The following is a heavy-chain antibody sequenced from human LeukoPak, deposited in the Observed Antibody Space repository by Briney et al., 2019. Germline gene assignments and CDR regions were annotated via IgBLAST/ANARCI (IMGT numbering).Heavy chain of an antibody. CDR2: IISSSSYI. CDR3: ARGFRGQQLINY. CDR1: GFTFSSYS. D-gene: IGHD6-13*01. V-gene: IGHV3-21*01. J-gene: IGHJ4*02. Sequence: GGSLRLSCAASGFTFSSYSMNWVRQAPGKRLEWVSSIISSSSYIYYADSVKGRFTISRDNAKNSLYLQMNSLRAEDTAVYYCARGFRGQQLINYWGQGTLVTVSS.